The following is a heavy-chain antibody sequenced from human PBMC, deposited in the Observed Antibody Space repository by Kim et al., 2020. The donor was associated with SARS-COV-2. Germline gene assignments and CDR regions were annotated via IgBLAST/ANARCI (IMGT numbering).Heavy chain of an antibody. D-gene: IGHD3-10*01. Sequence: GESLKISCKGSGYSFTSYWIGWVRQMPGKGLEWMGIIYPGDSDTRYSPSFQGQVTISADKSISTAYLQWSSLKASDTAMYYCARLFRYYGSGSYRTPTPYFDYWGQGTLVTVSS. CDR3: ARLFRYYGSGSYRTPTPYFDY. CDR1: GYSFTSYW. J-gene: IGHJ4*02. V-gene: IGHV5-51*01. CDR2: IYPGDSDT.